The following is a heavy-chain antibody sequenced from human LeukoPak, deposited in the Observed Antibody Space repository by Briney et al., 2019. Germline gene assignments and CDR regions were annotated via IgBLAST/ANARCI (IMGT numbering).Heavy chain of an antibody. Sequence: PSETLSLTCAVSGDSMTFGYWSWIRQSPGKGLEWIGHTFEGGKTLYNVSFNSRVTISPDTSKNQFFLTMTSVKPTDTAMYFCARGLGGRGIGTWGQGVLVTVSS. CDR2: TFEGGKT. V-gene: IGHV4-59*01. D-gene: IGHD7-27*01. CDR3: ARGLGGRGIGT. J-gene: IGHJ4*02. CDR1: GDSMTFGY.